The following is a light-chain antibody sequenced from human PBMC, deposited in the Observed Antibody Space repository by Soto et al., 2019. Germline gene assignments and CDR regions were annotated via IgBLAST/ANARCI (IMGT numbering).Light chain of an antibody. Sequence: DIVMTQSPDSLAVSLGERATINCKSNQSVLYSSNNKNYLAWYQQKPGQPPKLLIYWASTQESGVPDRFSGSGSGTDFTLTISSLQAEDVAVYYCQQYYSSPLTFGGGTKVEIK. CDR3: QQYYSSPLT. CDR2: WAS. J-gene: IGKJ4*01. CDR1: QSVLYSSNNKNY. V-gene: IGKV4-1*01.